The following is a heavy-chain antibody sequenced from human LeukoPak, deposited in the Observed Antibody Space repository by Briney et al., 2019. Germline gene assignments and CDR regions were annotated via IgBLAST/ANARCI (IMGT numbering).Heavy chain of an antibody. CDR2: IYTSGIT. J-gene: IGHJ4*02. CDR3: ASSSFRDGDYVFDY. Sequence: SSETLSLXCTVSGGSISSGSYYWSWIRQPAGKGLEWIGRIYTSGITNYNPSLKSRVTISVDTSKNQFSLKLSSVTAADTAVYYCASSSFRDGDYVFDYWGQGTLVTVSS. V-gene: IGHV4-61*02. D-gene: IGHD4-17*01. CDR1: GGSISSGSYY.